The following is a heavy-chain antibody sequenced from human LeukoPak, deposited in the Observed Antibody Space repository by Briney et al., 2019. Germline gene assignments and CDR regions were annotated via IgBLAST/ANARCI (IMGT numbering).Heavy chain of an antibody. CDR3: ARDRKYDWYFDL. Sequence: SETLSLTCSVSGGSIRGGTYYWGWIRQPPGKGLEWIGTIYYTGSTYYNRALKSRVTISVDTSKNQFFLKLNSVTAADTAVYYCARDRKYDWYFDLWGRGTLVTVSS. CDR2: IYYTGST. J-gene: IGHJ2*01. D-gene: IGHD2-2*01. CDR1: GGSIRGGTYY. V-gene: IGHV4-39*07.